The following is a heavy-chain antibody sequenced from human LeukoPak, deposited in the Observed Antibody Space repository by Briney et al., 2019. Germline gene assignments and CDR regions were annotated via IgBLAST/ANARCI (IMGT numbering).Heavy chain of an antibody. J-gene: IGHJ5*02. CDR1: GFTVSSNY. V-gene: IGHV3-66*01. D-gene: IGHD2-15*01. CDR3: ARELEAYCSGGSCYNWFDP. Sequence: PGGSLRLSCAASGFTVSSNYMSWVRQAPGKGLEWVSVIYSGGSTYYADSVKGRFTISRDNSKNTLYLQMNSLRAKDTAVYYCARELEAYCSGGSCYNWFDPWGQGTLVTVSS. CDR2: IYSGGST.